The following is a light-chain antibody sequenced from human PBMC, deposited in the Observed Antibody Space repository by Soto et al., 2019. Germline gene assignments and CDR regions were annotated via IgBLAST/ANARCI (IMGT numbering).Light chain of an antibody. CDR3: QHCSNWHPWT. Sequence: EILMTQSPATLPVSPGDRVTLSCRASQSVSSKLAWYQQKPGQPPRPLIYGATTRATGIPARFSGSRSGTEFTLTISSLQYEDVAVYYCQHCSNWHPWTFGQGTKVDIK. CDR1: QSVSSK. CDR2: GAT. V-gene: IGKV3-15*01. J-gene: IGKJ1*01.